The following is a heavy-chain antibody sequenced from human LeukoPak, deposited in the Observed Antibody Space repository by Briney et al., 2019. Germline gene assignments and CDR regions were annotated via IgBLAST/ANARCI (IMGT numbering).Heavy chain of an antibody. CDR2: ISYDGSQK. Sequence: GGSLRLSCAASGFTFSDYTMHWVRQAPGRGPEWLAVISYDGSQKYHADSVKGRLTISRDNSANTVSLQMSSLRVEDTAVFYCARANSSSWHNFEYWGQGTLVTVSS. V-gene: IGHV3-30*04. D-gene: IGHD6-13*01. CDR1: GFTFSDYT. J-gene: IGHJ4*02. CDR3: ARANSSSWHNFEY.